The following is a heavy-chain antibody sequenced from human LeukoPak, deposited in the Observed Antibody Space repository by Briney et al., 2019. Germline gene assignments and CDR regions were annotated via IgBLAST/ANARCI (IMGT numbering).Heavy chain of an antibody. CDR1: GFTFSSYS. D-gene: IGHD6-13*01. CDR3: ARDRSSSSLFGY. CDR2: ISSSSSYI. Sequence: GGSLRLSCAASGFTFSSYSMNWVRPAPGKGLEWVSSISSSSSYIYYADSVKGRFTISRDNAKNSLYLQMNSLRAEDTAVYYCARDRSSSSLFGYWGQGTLVTVSS. V-gene: IGHV3-21*01. J-gene: IGHJ4*02.